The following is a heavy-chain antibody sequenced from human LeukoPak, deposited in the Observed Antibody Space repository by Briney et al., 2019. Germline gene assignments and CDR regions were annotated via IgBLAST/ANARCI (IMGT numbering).Heavy chain of an antibody. D-gene: IGHD3-3*01. CDR3: AGNHVAEWSFDY. CDR1: GYTFTSYG. Sequence: ASVKVSCKASGYTFTSYGISWVRQAPGQGLEWMGWISAYNGNTNYAQKLQGRVTMTTDTSTSTAYMGLRSLRSDDTAVYYCAGNHVAEWSFDYWGQGTLVTVSS. V-gene: IGHV1-18*01. J-gene: IGHJ4*02. CDR2: ISAYNGNT.